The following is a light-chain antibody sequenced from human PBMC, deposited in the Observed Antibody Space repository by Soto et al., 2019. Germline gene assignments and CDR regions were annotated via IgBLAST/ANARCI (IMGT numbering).Light chain of an antibody. CDR1: QNVRTF. CDR3: QQYTNCPPVT. Sequence: EVVLTQSPATLSLSPGERATLSCRASQNVRTFLDWYQQKPGQAPRLLIYGASNRATGIPARFSGSGSGTEFSLTIISLEPEDFAVSYCQQYTNCPPVTFGQGTKLEIK. V-gene: IGKV3-11*01. CDR2: GAS. J-gene: IGKJ2*01.